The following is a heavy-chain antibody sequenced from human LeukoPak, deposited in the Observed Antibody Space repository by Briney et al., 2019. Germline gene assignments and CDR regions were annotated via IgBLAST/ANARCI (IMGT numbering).Heavy chain of an antibody. J-gene: IGHJ4*02. CDR1: GGTFSSYA. D-gene: IGHD3-22*01. V-gene: IGHV1-69*06. Sequence: SVKVSCKASGGTFSSYAISWVRQAPGQGLEWMGGIIPIFGTANYAQKFQGRVTITADKSTSTAYMELSSLRSEDTAVYYCARDSRYYYDSSGPLDGYWGQGTLVTVSS. CDR2: IIPIFGTA. CDR3: ARDSRYYYDSSGPLDGY.